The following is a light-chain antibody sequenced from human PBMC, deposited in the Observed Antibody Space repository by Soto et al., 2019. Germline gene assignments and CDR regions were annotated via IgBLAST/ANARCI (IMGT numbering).Light chain of an antibody. CDR1: QSVSST. Sequence: EIVMTQSPATLSVSPGERATLSCRASQSVSSTLAWYQQKPGQAPRLLIYGASTRATGIPARFSGSGSGTEFTLTISSLQSEEFAVYYCQRYNNWPPTFGQGTKVEIK. CDR3: QRYNNWPPT. J-gene: IGKJ1*01. V-gene: IGKV3-15*01. CDR2: GAS.